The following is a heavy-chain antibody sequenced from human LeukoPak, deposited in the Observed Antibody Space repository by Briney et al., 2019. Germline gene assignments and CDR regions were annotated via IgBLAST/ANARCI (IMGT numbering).Heavy chain of an antibody. D-gene: IGHD6-13*01. CDR1: GGSISSYY. J-gene: IGHJ5*02. Sequence: KPSETLSLTCTVSGGSISSYYWSWLRQPPGKGLEWLGYIYYSGSTNYNPSLKSRVTISVDTSKNQFSLKLSSVTAADTAVYYCARELLATWEGSSWYSHWFDPWGQGTLVTVSS. CDR3: ARELLATWEGSSWYSHWFDP. V-gene: IGHV4-59*01. CDR2: IYYSGST.